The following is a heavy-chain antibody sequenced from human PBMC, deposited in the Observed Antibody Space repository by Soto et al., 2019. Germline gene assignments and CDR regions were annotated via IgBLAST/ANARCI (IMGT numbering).Heavy chain of an antibody. Sequence: EVQLVESGGGLVKPGGSLRLSCAASGLTFSFAWVSWVRQAPGKGLEWVGRIKNKIDGGTTEYAAPVKGRFTISRDDSKNTLYLQMNSLKIEDTAVYYCTTDDVDYYGMDVWGQGTTVTVSS. CDR2: IKNKIDGGTT. CDR1: GLTFSFAW. V-gene: IGHV3-15*01. CDR3: TTDDVDYYGMDV. J-gene: IGHJ6*02.